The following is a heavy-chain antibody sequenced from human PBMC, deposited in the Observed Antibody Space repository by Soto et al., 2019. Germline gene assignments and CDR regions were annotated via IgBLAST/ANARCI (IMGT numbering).Heavy chain of an antibody. Sequence: EVQLLESGGGLVQPGGSLRLSCAASGFTFSSYAMSWVRQAPGKGLEWVSAISGSGGSTYYADSVKGRFTISRDTTKNTPYLQMNSRRAEDTAVYYCAKGPTEQLVLPCDYCGQGTLVTVSS. V-gene: IGHV3-23*01. D-gene: IGHD6-13*01. J-gene: IGHJ4*02. CDR1: GFTFSSYA. CDR3: AKGPTEQLVLPCDY. CDR2: ISGSGGST.